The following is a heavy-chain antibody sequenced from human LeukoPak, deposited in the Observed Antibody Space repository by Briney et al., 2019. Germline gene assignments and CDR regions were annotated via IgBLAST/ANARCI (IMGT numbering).Heavy chain of an antibody. J-gene: IGHJ4*02. V-gene: IGHV1-18*01. Sequence: ASVKVSCKASGYTFTSYGISWVRQAPGQGLEWMGWISAYNGNTNYAQKLQGRVTMTTDTSTSTAYMELRSLRSDDTAVYYCARDRSGYDILTGYYWPDFDYWGQGTLVTVSS. D-gene: IGHD3-9*01. CDR1: GYTFTSYG. CDR2: ISAYNGNT. CDR3: ARDRSGYDILTGYYWPDFDY.